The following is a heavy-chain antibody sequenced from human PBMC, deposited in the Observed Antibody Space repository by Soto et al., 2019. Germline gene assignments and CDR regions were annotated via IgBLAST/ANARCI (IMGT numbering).Heavy chain of an antibody. CDR3: ARVAVVPAARWNYYYGRDV. D-gene: IGHD2-2*01. J-gene: IGHJ6*02. Sequence: SVKFSGKASGYTCTSYGIRWVRQAPGQGLEWMGWISAYNGNTNYAQKLQGRVTMTTDTSTSTAYMELRSLRSDDTAVYYCARVAVVPAARWNYYYGRDVWGHGTTVTVSS. V-gene: IGHV1-18*04. CDR1: GYTCTSYG. CDR2: ISAYNGNT.